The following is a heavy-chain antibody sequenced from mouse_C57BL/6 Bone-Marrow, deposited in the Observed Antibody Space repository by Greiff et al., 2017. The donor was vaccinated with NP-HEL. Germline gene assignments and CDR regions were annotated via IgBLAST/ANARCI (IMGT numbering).Heavy chain of an antibody. CDR3: ARTMVTTAWFAY. CDR1: GYTFTDYY. D-gene: IGHD2-2*01. Sequence: VQLQQSGPVLVKPGASVKMSCKASGYTFTDYYMNWVKQSHGKSLEWIGVINPYNGGTSYNQKFKGKATLTVDKSSSTAYMELNSLTSEDSAVYYCARTMVTTAWFAYWGQGTLVTVSA. V-gene: IGHV1-19*01. J-gene: IGHJ3*01. CDR2: INPYNGGT.